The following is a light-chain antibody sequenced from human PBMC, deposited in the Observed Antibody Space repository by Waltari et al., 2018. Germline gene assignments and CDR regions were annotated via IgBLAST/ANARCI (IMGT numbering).Light chain of an antibody. J-gene: IGLJ2*01. Sequence: QQKPGRAPVIIINKDTERPSGVPEIFSASTSGTIVTLTISGVQAEDEADYYCQSADSSSKFQVFGGGTKLTVL. CDR2: KDT. V-gene: IGLV3-25*03. CDR3: QSADSSSKFQV.